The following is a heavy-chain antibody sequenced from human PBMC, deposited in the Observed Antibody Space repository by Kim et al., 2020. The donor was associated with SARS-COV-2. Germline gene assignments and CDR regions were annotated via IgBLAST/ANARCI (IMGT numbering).Heavy chain of an antibody. Sequence: YAQKFQGRVTMTRDTSTSTVYMELSSLRSEDTAVYYCARDREGTIGTFDYCGQGTLVTVSS. V-gene: IGHV1-46*01. J-gene: IGHJ4*02. CDR3: ARDREGTIGTFDY. D-gene: IGHD1-1*01.